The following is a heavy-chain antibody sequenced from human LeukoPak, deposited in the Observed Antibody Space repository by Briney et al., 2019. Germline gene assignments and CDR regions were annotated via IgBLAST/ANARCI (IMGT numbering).Heavy chain of an antibody. CDR2: IYYSGST. CDR3: ASASGIRGYFQH. J-gene: IGHJ1*01. CDR1: GGSISSYY. Sequence: SETLSLTCTVSGGSISSYYWSWIRQPPGKGLEWIGYIYYSGSTNYNPSLKSRVTISVDTSKNQFSLKLSSVTAADTAVYYCASASGIRGYFQHWGQGTLVTVSS. V-gene: IGHV4-59*01. D-gene: IGHD3-10*01.